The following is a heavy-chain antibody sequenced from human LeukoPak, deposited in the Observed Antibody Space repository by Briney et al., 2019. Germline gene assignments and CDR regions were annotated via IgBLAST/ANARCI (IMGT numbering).Heavy chain of an antibody. CDR3: ARDPYYYDSSGYGMDV. D-gene: IGHD3-22*01. CDR1: GYTFTSYG. Sequence: GASVKVSCKASGYTFTSYGISWVRQAPGQGLEWMGWISAYNGNTNYAQKLQGRVTMTTDTSTSTAYMELRSLRSDDTAVYYCARDPYYYDSSGYGMDVWGQGTTVTVSS. CDR2: ISAYNGNT. J-gene: IGHJ6*02. V-gene: IGHV1-18*01.